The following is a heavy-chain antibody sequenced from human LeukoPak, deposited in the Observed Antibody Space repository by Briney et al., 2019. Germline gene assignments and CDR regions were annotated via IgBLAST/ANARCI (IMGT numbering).Heavy chain of an antibody. V-gene: IGHV3-13*01. CDR1: GFAFSSYD. D-gene: IGHD4-17*01. J-gene: IGHJ4*02. CDR2: IGAFGDT. CDR3: ARAGRLQYGDYVAFDY. Sequence: GGSLRLSCAASGFAFSSYDMHWVRQASGKGLEWVSGIGAFGDTYYGVAVRGRFTISRDKAKNSLYLQMNSLRDEDTAVYYCARAGRLQYGDYVAFDYWGQGTLVTVSS.